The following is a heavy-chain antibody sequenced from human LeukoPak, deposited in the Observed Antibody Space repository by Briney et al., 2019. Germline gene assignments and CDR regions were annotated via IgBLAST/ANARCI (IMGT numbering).Heavy chain of an antibody. J-gene: IGHJ4*02. V-gene: IGHV4-34*01. Sequence: GSLRLSCAASGFTFSSYAMSWVRQAPGKGLEWIGEINHSGSTNYNPSLKSRVTISVDTSKNQFSLKLSSVTAADTAVYYCARVGYCTNGVCSRPFDYWGQGTLVTVSS. CDR1: GFTFSSYA. CDR3: ARVGYCTNGVCSRPFDY. CDR2: INHSGST. D-gene: IGHD2-8*01.